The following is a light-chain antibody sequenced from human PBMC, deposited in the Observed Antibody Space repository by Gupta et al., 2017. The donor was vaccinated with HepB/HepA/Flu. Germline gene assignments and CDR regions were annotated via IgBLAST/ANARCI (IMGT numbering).Light chain of an antibody. CDR2: GDS. Sequence: QFVLTPPPSESGDPGPRVTLSCTGSSSNIGAGYDVHWYQQLPGQAPELFIYGDSKRASGVPDRFSGSKSGTSASLAITGLQAEDEADYYCQSDDSSLGCWVFGGGTKLTVL. V-gene: IGLV1-40*01. CDR3: QSDDSSLGCWV. J-gene: IGLJ2*01. CDR1: SSNIGAGYD.